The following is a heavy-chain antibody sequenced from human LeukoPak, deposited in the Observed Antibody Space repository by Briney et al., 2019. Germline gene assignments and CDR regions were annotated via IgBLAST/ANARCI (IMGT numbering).Heavy chain of an antibody. J-gene: IGHJ4*02. D-gene: IGHD5-24*01. CDR3: ARPSDGYNYIVDY. CDR1: GGTFSSYA. Sequence: GASVKVSCKASGGTFSSYAISWVRQAPGQGLEWMGGIIPIFGTANYAQKSQGRVTITTDESTSTAYMELSSLRSEDTAMYYCARPSDGYNYIVDYWGQGTLVTVSS. V-gene: IGHV1-69*05. CDR2: IIPIFGTA.